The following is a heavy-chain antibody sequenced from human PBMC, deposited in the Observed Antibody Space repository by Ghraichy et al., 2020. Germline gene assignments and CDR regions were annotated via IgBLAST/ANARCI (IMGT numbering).Heavy chain of an antibody. CDR1: GYTFTSYD. Sequence: ASVKVSCKASGYTFTSYDINWVRQATGQGLEWMGWMNPNSGNTGYAQKFQGRVTITRNTSISTAYMELSSLRSEDTAVYYCARGLAARPGTIHKRSDLYYFDYWGQGTLVTVSS. CDR3: ARGLAARPGTIHKRSDLYYFDY. CDR2: MNPNSGNT. V-gene: IGHV1-8*03. J-gene: IGHJ4*02. D-gene: IGHD6-6*01.